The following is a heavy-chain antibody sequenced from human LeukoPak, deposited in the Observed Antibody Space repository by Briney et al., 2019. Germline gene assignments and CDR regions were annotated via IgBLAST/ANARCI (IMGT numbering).Heavy chain of an antibody. CDR2: INPYNGNT. Sequence: GASLKVSCKASGYTFTGYYMHWVRQAPGQGLEWMGWINPYNGNTNYAQKVQGRVTMTTDTATTIGYMELRSLRSDDTAVYYCARDFGSSSLGWFDYWGQGTLVTVSS. CDR3: ARDFGSSSLGWFDY. J-gene: IGHJ4*02. CDR1: GYTFTGYY. V-gene: IGHV1-18*04. D-gene: IGHD6-6*01.